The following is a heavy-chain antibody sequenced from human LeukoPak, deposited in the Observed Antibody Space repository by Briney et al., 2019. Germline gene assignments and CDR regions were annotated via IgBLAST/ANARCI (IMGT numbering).Heavy chain of an antibody. D-gene: IGHD6-13*01. J-gene: IGHJ5*02. CDR1: GGSFSVYY. V-gene: IGHV4-34*01. CDR2: INDSGRT. Sequence: SETLSLTCAAYGGSFSVYYWSWIRQPPGKGLEWIGEINDSGRTNYNPSLKSRVTISVDTSKNQFSLKLSSVTAADTAVYYCARAAAGPLNWFDPWGQGTLVTVSS. CDR3: ARAAAGPLNWFDP.